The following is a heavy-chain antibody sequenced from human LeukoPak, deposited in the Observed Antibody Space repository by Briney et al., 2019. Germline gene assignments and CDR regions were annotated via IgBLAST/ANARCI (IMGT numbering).Heavy chain of an antibody. J-gene: IGHJ4*02. Sequence: GASVKLSCNAAGYTFTVCYMHWGRHAPGQGLGWMGWINPNSGGTNYAQKFQGRVTMTRDTSISTAYMELSRLRSDDTAVYYCARYDILTPGDYWGQGTLVTVSS. D-gene: IGHD3-9*01. CDR1: GYTFTVCY. CDR3: ARYDILTPGDY. CDR2: INPNSGGT. V-gene: IGHV1-2*02.